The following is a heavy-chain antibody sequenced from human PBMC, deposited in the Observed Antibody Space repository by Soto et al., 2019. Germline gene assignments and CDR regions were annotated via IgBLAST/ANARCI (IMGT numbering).Heavy chain of an antibody. V-gene: IGHV1-18*04. CDR3: ARDVIPYCGSDCDPAYFHH. D-gene: IGHD2-21*02. CDR2: ISAYNGNT. CDR1: GYTFPNYG. J-gene: IGHJ1*01. Sequence: QVQLVQSGVEVKKPGASVKVSCKASGYTFPNYGINWVLQAPGQGLEWMGWISAYNGNTDYAQKLQGRVTMTTDTATPTAYMEVTNLRSDATAVDYCARDVIPYCGSDCDPAYFHHWGQGTLVIVSS.